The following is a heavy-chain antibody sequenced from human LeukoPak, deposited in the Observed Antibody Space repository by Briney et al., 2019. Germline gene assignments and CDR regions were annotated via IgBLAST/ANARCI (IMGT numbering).Heavy chain of an antibody. CDR2: INAKYDGT. CDR3: ARSEYSRGWYTD. CDR1: GYSFTGHY. J-gene: IGHJ4*02. D-gene: IGHD6-19*01. V-gene: IGHV1-2*02. Sequence: AAVKVSCKASGYSFTGHYIHLVRQAPGQGLEWMRWINAKYDGTKYAQKSQGRVTRTRVTSISIAYMELSMLRSDDAAVYYCARSEYSRGWYTDWGQGTLVTVSS.